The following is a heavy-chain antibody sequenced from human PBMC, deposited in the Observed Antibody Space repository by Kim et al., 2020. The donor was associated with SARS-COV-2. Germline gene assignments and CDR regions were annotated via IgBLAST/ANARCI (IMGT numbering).Heavy chain of an antibody. Sequence: SETLSLTCTVSGGSVSSGSYYWSWIRQPPGKGLEWIGYIYYSGSTNYNPSLKSRVTISVDTSKNQFSLKLSSVTAADTAVYYCASTNVVSYDFWSGHSSIGGMDVWGQGTTVTVSS. CDR1: GGSVSSGSYY. CDR3: ASTNVVSYDFWSGHSSIGGMDV. V-gene: IGHV4-61*01. D-gene: IGHD3-3*01. J-gene: IGHJ6*02. CDR2: IYYSGST.